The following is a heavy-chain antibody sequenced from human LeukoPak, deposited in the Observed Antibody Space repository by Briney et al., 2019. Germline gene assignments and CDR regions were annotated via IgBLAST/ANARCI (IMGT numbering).Heavy chain of an antibody. Sequence: SETLSLTCAVYGGSFSGYYWSWIRQPPGKGLEWIGEINHSGSTNYNPSLKSRVTISVDTSKNQFSLKLSSVTAADTAVYYCARPGSSGWTSGAFDIWGQGTMVTVSS. CDR2: INHSGST. CDR3: ARPGSSGWTSGAFDI. CDR1: GGSFSGYY. V-gene: IGHV4-34*01. D-gene: IGHD6-19*01. J-gene: IGHJ3*02.